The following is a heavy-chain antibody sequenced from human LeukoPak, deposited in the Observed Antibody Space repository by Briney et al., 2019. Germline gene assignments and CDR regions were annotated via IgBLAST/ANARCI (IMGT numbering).Heavy chain of an antibody. CDR2: TDGSGGSA. D-gene: IGHD1-14*01. J-gene: IGHJ4*02. CDR1: GFTFSSYA. Sequence: PGRSLRLSCAASGFTFSSYAMSWVRQAPGQGLEWVSATDGSGGSAYYADSVKGRFTISRDNSKNTLYLQMNSLRAEDTAVYYCAKDRPHPSAEPTNFDYWGQGTLVAVSS. V-gene: IGHV3-23*01. CDR3: AKDRPHPSAEPTNFDY.